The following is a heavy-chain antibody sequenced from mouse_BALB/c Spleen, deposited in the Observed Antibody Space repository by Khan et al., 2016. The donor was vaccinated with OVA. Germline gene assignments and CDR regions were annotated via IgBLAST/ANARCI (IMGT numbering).Heavy chain of an antibody. V-gene: IGHV1-77*01. CDR1: GYTFTDYY. CDR3: ARRNYFGYTFAY. D-gene: IGHD1-2*01. Sequence: QVRLQQSGAELARPGASVKLSCKASGYTFTDYYINWVKQRTGQGLEWIGEISPGSGDTYYNERFKGKATLTADKSSSTAYMQRSILTSEASAVYFCARRNYFGYTFAYWGQGTLVTVSA. CDR2: ISPGSGDT. J-gene: IGHJ3*01.